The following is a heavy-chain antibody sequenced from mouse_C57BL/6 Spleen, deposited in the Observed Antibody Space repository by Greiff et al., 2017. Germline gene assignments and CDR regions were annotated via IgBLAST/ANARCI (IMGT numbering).Heavy chain of an antibody. D-gene: IGHD2-5*01. J-gene: IGHJ4*01. V-gene: IGHV5-12*01. CDR3: ARHPYSSNWAMDY. CDR1: GFTFSDYY. Sequence: EVKLVESGGGLVQPGGSLKLSCAASGFTFSDYYMYWVRQTPEKRLEWVAYISTGGGSTYYPDTVKGRFTISRDNAKNTLYLQMSRLKSEDTAMYYCARHPYSSNWAMDYWGQGTSVTVSS. CDR2: ISTGGGST.